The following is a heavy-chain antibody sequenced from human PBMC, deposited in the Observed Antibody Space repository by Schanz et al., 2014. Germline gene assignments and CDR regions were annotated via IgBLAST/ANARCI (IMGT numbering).Heavy chain of an antibody. D-gene: IGHD2-2*01. CDR1: GFTFSSYG. Sequence: QVQLLQFGGGVVQPGRSLRLSCVASGFTFSSYGMHWVRQAPGKGLEWVAVIWYDENNKYYADSVKGRFTMSRDNSKNTLYLQMNSLKTEDTAMYYCARRASCSRIGCPFDSWGQGTLXTVSS. CDR2: IWYDENNK. CDR3: ARRASCSRIGCPFDS. J-gene: IGHJ4*02. V-gene: IGHV3-33*01.